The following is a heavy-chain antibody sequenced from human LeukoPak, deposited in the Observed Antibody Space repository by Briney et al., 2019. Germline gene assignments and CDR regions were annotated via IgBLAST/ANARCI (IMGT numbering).Heavy chain of an antibody. D-gene: IGHD6-13*01. J-gene: IGHJ3*02. CDR2: ISAYNGDT. CDR1: GYTFTSYG. Sequence: ASVKVSCKASGYTFTSYGINWVRQAPGQGLEWMGWISAYNGDTNYAQKLQGRVTMTTDTSTSTAYMELRSLRSDDTAVYYCARAELAAAGMAWAFDIWGQGTMVTVSS. CDR3: ARAELAAAGMAWAFDI. V-gene: IGHV1-18*01.